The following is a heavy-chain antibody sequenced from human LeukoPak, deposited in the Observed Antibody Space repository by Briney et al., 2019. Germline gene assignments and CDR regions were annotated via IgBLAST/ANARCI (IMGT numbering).Heavy chain of an antibody. Sequence: PGGSLRLSCAASGFTFSSYPMNWVRQAPGKGLEWVSSISGSSTYTFYADSVKGRFTISRDNAKNSLYLQMNSLRAEDTAVYYCAREAAFDMWGQGTMVTVSS. CDR2: ISGSSTYT. V-gene: IGHV3-21*06. CDR3: AREAAFDM. CDR1: GFTFSSYP. J-gene: IGHJ3*02.